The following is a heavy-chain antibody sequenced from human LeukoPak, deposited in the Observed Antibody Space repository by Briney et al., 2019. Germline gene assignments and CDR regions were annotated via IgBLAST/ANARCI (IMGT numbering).Heavy chain of an antibody. CDR1: GYTFTSYD. J-gene: IGHJ6*03. D-gene: IGHD6-13*01. V-gene: IGHV1-8*03. CDR3: ARAEQQLYYYYMDV. CDR2: MNPNSGNT. Sequence: ASVKVSCKASGYTFTSYDINWVRQATGQGLEWMGWMNPNSGNTGYAQKFQGRVTITRNTSISTAYMELSSLRSEDTAVYYCARAEQQLYYYYMDVWGKGTTVTISS.